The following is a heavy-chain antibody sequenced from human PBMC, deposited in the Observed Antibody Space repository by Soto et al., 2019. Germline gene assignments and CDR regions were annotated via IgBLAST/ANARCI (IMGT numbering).Heavy chain of an antibody. Sequence: PGGSLRLSCAASGFTFSSYAMHWVRQAPGKGLEWVAVISYDGSNKYYADSVKGRFTISRDNSKNTLYLQMNSLRAEDTAVYYCAREAGSYCSSTSCYLSGTYYMDVWGKGTTVTVSS. CDR3: AREAGSYCSSTSCYLSGTYYMDV. CDR2: ISYDGSNK. J-gene: IGHJ6*03. CDR1: GFTFSSYA. D-gene: IGHD2-2*01. V-gene: IGHV3-30-3*01.